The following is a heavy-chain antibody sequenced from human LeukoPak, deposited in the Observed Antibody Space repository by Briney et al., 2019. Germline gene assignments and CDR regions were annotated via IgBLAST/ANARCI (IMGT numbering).Heavy chain of an antibody. D-gene: IGHD3-22*01. CDR2: ISAYNGNT. Sequence: ASVKVSCKASGYTFTSYGISWLRQAPGQGLEWMGWISAYNGNTNYAQKLQGRVTMTTDTSTSTAYMELSSLRSEDTAVYYCARLRQYYDSSGYYLRRYYYYGMDVWDQGTTVTVSS. CDR1: GYTFTSYG. J-gene: IGHJ6*02. CDR3: ARLRQYYDSSGYYLRRYYYYGMDV. V-gene: IGHV1-18*01.